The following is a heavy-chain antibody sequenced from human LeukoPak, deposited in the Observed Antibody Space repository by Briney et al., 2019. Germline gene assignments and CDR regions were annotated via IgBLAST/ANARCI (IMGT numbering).Heavy chain of an antibody. Sequence: GGSLRLSCAASGFTFNKYSMNWVRQAPGKGLEWVSSISTSSSYIYYADSVKGRFTISRDNAKNSLSLQMNSLRAEDTAVFYCARLRWEQTGYSSDYWGQGTLVTVSS. J-gene: IGHJ4*02. CDR2: ISTSSSYI. D-gene: IGHD4-23*01. CDR3: ARLRWEQTGYSSDY. V-gene: IGHV3-21*06. CDR1: GFTFNKYS.